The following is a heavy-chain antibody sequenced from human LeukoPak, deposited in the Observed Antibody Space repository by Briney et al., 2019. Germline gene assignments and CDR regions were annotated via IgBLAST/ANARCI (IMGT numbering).Heavy chain of an antibody. Sequence: SETLSLTCSVSGGSISSSSYYWGWIRQPPGKGLEWIGSIYYSGSTYYNPSLKTRVTITVDTSKNQFSLKLSSVPAPPSAVYYCPRYRPSITMVRRGHAFHIWGQKTMATVSS. V-gene: IGHV4-39*07. CDR2: IYYSGST. CDR1: GGSISSSSYY. J-gene: IGHJ3*02. CDR3: PRYRPSITMVRRGHAFHI. D-gene: IGHD3-10*01.